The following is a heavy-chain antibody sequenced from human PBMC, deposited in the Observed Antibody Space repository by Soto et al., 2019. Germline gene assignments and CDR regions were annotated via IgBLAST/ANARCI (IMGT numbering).Heavy chain of an antibody. Sequence: GGSLRLSCAASGFTFSSYWMSWVRQAPGKGLEWVANIKQDGSEKYYVDSVKGRFTISRGNAKNSLYLQMNSLRAEDTAVYYCARDQENVLRFLEWLLWDNWFDPWGQGTLVTVSS. CDR3: ARDQENVLRFLEWLLWDNWFDP. CDR1: GFTFSSYW. J-gene: IGHJ5*02. CDR2: IKQDGSEK. V-gene: IGHV3-7*01. D-gene: IGHD3-3*01.